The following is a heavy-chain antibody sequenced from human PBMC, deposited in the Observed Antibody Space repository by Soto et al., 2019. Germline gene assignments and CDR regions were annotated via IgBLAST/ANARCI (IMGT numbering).Heavy chain of an antibody. CDR1: GYTFTSDG. CDR2: ISAYNGNT. CDR3: ARERYYYYYGMDV. J-gene: IGHJ6*02. Sequence: GASVKVSCKASGYTFTSDGISWVRQAPGQGLEWMGWISAYNGNTNYAQKLQGRVTMTTDTSTSTAYMELRSLRSDDTAVYYCARERYYYYYGMDVWGQGTTVTVSS. V-gene: IGHV1-18*01.